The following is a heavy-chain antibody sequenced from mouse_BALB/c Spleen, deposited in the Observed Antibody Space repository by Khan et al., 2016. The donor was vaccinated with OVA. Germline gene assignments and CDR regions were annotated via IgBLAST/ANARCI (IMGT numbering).Heavy chain of an antibody. D-gene: IGHD2-1*01. J-gene: IGHJ3*01. CDR3: ASGNWAWFAY. CDR2: ISSDSITL. CDR1: GFTFSSFG. V-gene: IGHV5-17*02. Sequence: EVQGVESGGDLVQPGGSRKLSCAASGFTFSSFGMHWVRQAPEKGLEWVAYISSDSITLSFADTVKGRFTISRNKPRNTLFLQMTSLRSEDTAIYYWASGNWAWFAYWGQGTLVTVSA.